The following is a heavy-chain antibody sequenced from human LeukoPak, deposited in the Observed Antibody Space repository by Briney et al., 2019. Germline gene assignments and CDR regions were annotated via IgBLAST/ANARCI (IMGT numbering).Heavy chain of an antibody. Sequence: SQTLSLTCTVSGGSISSGGYYWSWIRQHPGKGLEWIGYIYYSGSTNYNPSLKSRVTISVDTSKNQFSLKLSSVTAADTAVYYCSRRSRAAAGGAFDIWGQGTRVTVSS. CDR2: IYYSGST. CDR1: GGSISSGGYY. V-gene: IGHV4-31*03. D-gene: IGHD6-13*01. J-gene: IGHJ3*02. CDR3: SRRSRAAAGGAFDI.